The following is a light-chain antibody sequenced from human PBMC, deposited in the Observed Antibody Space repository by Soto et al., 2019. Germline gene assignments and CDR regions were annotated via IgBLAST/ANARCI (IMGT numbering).Light chain of an antibody. Sequence: QSVLTQPPSKSGAPGQRVTISCTGSSSNIGAGYDVHWYQHLPGTAPKLLIYGNTNRPSGVPDRFSGSKSGTSASLAITGLQAEDEADYYCQSHDSSLNSWVFGGGTQLTVL. CDR1: SSNIGAGYD. CDR2: GNT. V-gene: IGLV1-40*01. CDR3: QSHDSSLNSWV. J-gene: IGLJ3*02.